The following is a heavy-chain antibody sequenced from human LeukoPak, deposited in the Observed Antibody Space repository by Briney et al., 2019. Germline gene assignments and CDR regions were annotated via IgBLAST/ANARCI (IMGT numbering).Heavy chain of an antibody. CDR2: MNPNSGNT. D-gene: IGHD3-22*01. J-gene: IGHJ3*02. V-gene: IGHV1-8*01. Sequence: GASAKVSCKASGYTFTSYDINWVRQATGQGLEWMGWMNPNSGNTGYAQKFQGRVTMTRNTSISTAYMELSSLRSEDTAVYYCARGLRYYDSSGYYSGADAFDIWGQGTMVTVSS. CDR1: GYTFTSYD. CDR3: ARGLRYYDSSGYYSGADAFDI.